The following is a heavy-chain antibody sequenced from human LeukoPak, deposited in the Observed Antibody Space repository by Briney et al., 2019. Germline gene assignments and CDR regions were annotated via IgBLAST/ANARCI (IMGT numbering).Heavy chain of an antibody. J-gene: IGHJ4*02. CDR2: ISVYNGDT. CDR3: ARGVDDSSGYYYHY. V-gene: IGHV1-18*01. CDR1: GYTFTSYG. Sequence: ASVKVSCKGSGYTFTSYGISWVRQAPGQGLEWMGWISVYNGDTNYAQKLQGRVTITKTTSTSTAYMELRSLRSDDTAVYYCARGVDDSSGYYYHYWGQGTLVTVSS. D-gene: IGHD3-22*01.